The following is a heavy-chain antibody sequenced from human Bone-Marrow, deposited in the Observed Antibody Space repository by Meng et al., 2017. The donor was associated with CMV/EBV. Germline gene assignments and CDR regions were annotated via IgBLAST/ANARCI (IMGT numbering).Heavy chain of an antibody. V-gene: IGHV3-30-3*01. CDR1: GFTFSSYA. D-gene: IGHD5/OR15-5a*01. Sequence: SLKISCAASGFTFSSYAMHWVRQAPGKGLEWVAVISYDGSNKYYADSVKGRFTISRDNSKNTLYLQMNSLRAEDTALYYCARRRVPYYFDYWGQGTLVTVSS. CDR3: ARRRVPYYFDY. J-gene: IGHJ4*02. CDR2: ISYDGSNK.